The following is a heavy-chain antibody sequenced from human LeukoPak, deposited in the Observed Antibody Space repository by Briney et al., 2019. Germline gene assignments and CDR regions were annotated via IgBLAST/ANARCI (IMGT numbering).Heavy chain of an antibody. V-gene: IGHV3-23*01. Sequence: GGSLRLSCAASGFTFSSYGMSWVRQAPGKELEWVSAISGSGGSTYYADSVKGRFTISRDNSKNTLYLQMNSLRAEDTAVYYCAKKGTYYYGSGSSDFDYWGQGTLVTVSS. CDR3: AKKGTYYYGSGSSDFDY. D-gene: IGHD3-10*01. CDR2: ISGSGGST. CDR1: GFTFSSYG. J-gene: IGHJ4*02.